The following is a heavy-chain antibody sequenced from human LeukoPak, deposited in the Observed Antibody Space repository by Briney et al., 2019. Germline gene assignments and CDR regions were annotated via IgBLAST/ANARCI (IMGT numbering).Heavy chain of an antibody. CDR2: ISSSGSTI. V-gene: IGHV3-11*04. CDR3: ARAAWFGELVPDY. CDR1: GFTFSDYY. D-gene: IGHD3-10*01. J-gene: IGHJ4*02. Sequence: GGSLRLSCAASGFTFSDYYMSWIRQAPGKGLEWVSYISSSGSTIYYADSVKGRFTISRDNAKNSLYLQMNSLRAEDTAVYYCARAAWFGELVPDYWGQGTLVTVSS.